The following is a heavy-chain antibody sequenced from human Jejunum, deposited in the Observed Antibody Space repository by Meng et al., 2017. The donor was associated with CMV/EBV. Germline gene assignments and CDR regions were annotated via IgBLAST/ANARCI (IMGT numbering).Heavy chain of an antibody. V-gene: IGHV2-5*01. D-gene: IGHD3-16*02. Sequence: SLSTSGVGLAWNRQPPGKAMGWLALIYWKDDKRYISSLKSRLTVTKNTSKNQVVLTMTNMDPVGTATYYCAHNSHHPWGTYRDYYFDYWGQGTLVTVSS. CDR3: AHNSHHPWGTYRDYYFDY. CDR1: SLSTSGVG. J-gene: IGHJ4*02. CDR2: IYWKDDK.